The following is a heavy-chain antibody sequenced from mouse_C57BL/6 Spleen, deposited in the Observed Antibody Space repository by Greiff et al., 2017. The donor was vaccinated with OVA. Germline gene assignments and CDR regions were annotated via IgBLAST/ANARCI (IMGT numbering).Heavy chain of an antibody. Sequence: VQLQESGPGLVAPSQSLSITCTVSGFSLTSYGVHWVRQPPGKGLEWLGVIWAGGSTNYNSALMSRLSISKDNSKSQVFLKMNSLQTDDTAMYYCASYYRYDGRDAMDYWGQGTSVTVSS. D-gene: IGHD2-14*01. V-gene: IGHV2-9*02. CDR1: GFSLTSYG. J-gene: IGHJ4*01. CDR2: IWAGGST. CDR3: ASYYRYDGRDAMDY.